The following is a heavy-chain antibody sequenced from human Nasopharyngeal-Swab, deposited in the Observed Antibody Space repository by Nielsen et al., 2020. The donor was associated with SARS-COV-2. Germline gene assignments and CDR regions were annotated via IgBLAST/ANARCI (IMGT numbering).Heavy chain of an antibody. CDR2: VYPGNSEV. J-gene: IGHJ5*02. Sequence: GESLKISCTGFGYSFANHWIGWVRQKPGKGLEWMGMVYPGNSEVAYSPSFQGQVTIPADKSINTAYLQWSSLRASDTAIYFCARRAARDGYNYEIDPWGQGTLVTVSS. V-gene: IGHV5-51*01. CDR3: ARRAARDGYNYEIDP. D-gene: IGHD5-24*01. CDR1: GYSFANHW.